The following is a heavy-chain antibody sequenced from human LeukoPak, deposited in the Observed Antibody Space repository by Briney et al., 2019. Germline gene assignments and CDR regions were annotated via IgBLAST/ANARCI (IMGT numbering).Heavy chain of an antibody. CDR1: GYTFSGYY. CDR2: INPNSGGT. V-gene: IGHV1-2*02. Sequence: ASVKVSCKASGYTFSGYYIHWVRQAPGQGLEWMGWINPNSGGTNYAQKFQGRVTMTRDTSISTACMELSRLRFDDTAVYYCARPPMVRGVNWFDPWGQGTLVTVSS. CDR3: ARPPMVRGVNWFDP. D-gene: IGHD3-10*01. J-gene: IGHJ5*02.